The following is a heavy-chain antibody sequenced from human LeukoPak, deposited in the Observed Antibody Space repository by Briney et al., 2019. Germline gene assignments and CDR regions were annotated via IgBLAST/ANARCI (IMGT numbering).Heavy chain of an antibody. D-gene: IGHD2-21*02. CDR1: GGPISSSRYY. J-gene: IGHJ6*02. V-gene: IGHV4-39*07. CDR3: ARGANCGGDCYWEDYYFYGMDV. CDR2: ITDSGST. Sequence: PSETLSLTCTVSGGPISSSRYYWGWVRQPPGKGLEWIGEITDSGSTKYNPSLKSRVTISVDTSKNQFSLKLNSVTAADTAAYYCARGANCGGDCYWEDYYFYGMDVWGQGTTVTVSS.